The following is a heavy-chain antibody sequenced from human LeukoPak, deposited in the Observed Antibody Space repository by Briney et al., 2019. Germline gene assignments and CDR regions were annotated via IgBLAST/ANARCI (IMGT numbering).Heavy chain of an antibody. D-gene: IGHD5-18*01. CDR1: GGSISSGDYY. CDR2: IYYSGST. V-gene: IGHV4-30-4*01. CDR3: ARVLDTAMVGWYFDL. J-gene: IGHJ2*01. Sequence: SQTLSLTCTVSGGSISSGDYYCSWISQPPGKGLEWIGYIYYSGSTYYNPSLKSRVTISVDTSKNQFSLKLSSVTAADTAVYYCARVLDTAMVGWYFDLWGRGTLVTVSS.